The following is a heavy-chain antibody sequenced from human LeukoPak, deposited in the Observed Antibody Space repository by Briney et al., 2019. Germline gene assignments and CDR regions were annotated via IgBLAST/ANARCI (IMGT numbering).Heavy chain of an antibody. J-gene: IGHJ4*02. CDR2: IYTGGNT. V-gene: IGHV3-53*01. Sequence: GGSLRLSCAASGFTVDSNYLSWVRQAPGKGLEWVSTIYTGGNTYYAASVKGRFTISRDFSKNSLYLQMNSLRAEDTAVYYCARDLVPVEGLRYFDWLSGGFDYWGQGTLVTVSS. D-gene: IGHD3-9*01. CDR1: GFTVDSNY. CDR3: ARDLVPVEGLRYFDWLSGGFDY.